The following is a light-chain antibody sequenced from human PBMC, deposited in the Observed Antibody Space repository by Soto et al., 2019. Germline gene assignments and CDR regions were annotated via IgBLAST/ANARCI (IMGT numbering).Light chain of an antibody. Sequence: QSALTQPASVSGSPGQSITISCTGTSSDVGSDNLVSWYQQHPGKAPKLMIYEGSKRPSGVSNRFSGSKSGNTASLTISGLQSEDEADYYCCSYAGRYTYVFGTGTKLTVL. CDR2: EGS. CDR3: CSYAGRYTYV. CDR1: SSDVGSDNL. V-gene: IGLV2-23*01. J-gene: IGLJ1*01.